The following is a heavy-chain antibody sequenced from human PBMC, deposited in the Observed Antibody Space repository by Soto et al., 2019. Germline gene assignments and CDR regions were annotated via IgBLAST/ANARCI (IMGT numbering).Heavy chain of an antibody. V-gene: IGHV3-33*01. Sequence: GGSLRLSCEASGFTFNTYSMHCVRQPPCKGLEWLAAIWSDGTQKYYADSVKGRFIISRDNSKKTLYLEMNSLRAEDTAVYYCARAGGTTVTGLWHFDSWGQGTLVTVSS. CDR2: IWSDGTQK. CDR1: GFTFNTYS. CDR3: ARAGGTTVTGLWHFDS. J-gene: IGHJ4*02. D-gene: IGHD4-17*01.